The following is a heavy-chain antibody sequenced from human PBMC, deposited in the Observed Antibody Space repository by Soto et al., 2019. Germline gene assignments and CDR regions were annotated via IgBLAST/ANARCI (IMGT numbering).Heavy chain of an antibody. Sequence: GGSLRLSCAASGFTFSSYSMNWVRQAPGKGLEWVSSISSSSSYIYYADSVKGRFTISRDNAKNSLYLQMNSLRAEDTAVYYCARGIYSGYDPFDYWGQGTLVTVSS. CDR3: ARGIYSGYDPFDY. D-gene: IGHD5-12*01. J-gene: IGHJ4*02. CDR1: GFTFSSYS. V-gene: IGHV3-21*01. CDR2: ISSSSSYI.